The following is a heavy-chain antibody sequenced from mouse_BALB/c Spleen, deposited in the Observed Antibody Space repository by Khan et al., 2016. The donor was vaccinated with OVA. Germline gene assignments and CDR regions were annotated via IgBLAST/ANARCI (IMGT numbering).Heavy chain of an antibody. Sequence: QIQLVQSGPELKKPGETVKISCKASGYTFTKFGMNWVKQAPGTGLEWMGWINTYTGEPTYADDFKGRFAFSRETSASTAYLQINNLKDKDTAKYCCAEPPYFSYTMAYWGQGTSVTVSS. D-gene: IGHD2-10*01. CDR1: GYTFTKFG. CDR3: AEPPYFSYTMAY. V-gene: IGHV9-3-1*01. CDR2: INTYTGEP. J-gene: IGHJ4*01.